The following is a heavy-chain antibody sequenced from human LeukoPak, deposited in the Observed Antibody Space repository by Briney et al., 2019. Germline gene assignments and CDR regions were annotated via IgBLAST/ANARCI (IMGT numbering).Heavy chain of an antibody. D-gene: IGHD3/OR15-3a*01. CDR1: GYTFTGYY. CDR3: ARAGLADYYYYYIDV. J-gene: IGHJ6*03. CDR2: INPNSGGT. Sequence: ASVKVSCKASGYTFTGYYMHWVRQAPGQGLEWMGWINPNSGGTNYAQKFQGRVTMTRDTSISTAYMELSRLRSDDTAVYYCARAGLADYYYYYIDVWGKGTTVTVSS. V-gene: IGHV1-2*02.